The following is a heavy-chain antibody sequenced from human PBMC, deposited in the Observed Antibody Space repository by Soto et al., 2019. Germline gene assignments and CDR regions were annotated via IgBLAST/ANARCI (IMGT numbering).Heavy chain of an antibody. D-gene: IGHD1-1*01. V-gene: IGHV4-38-2*01. Sequence: SETLSLTCAVSGDSISSGYYWAWIRQPPGKGLEWIGSIYHSGTTYYNPSLKSRVTILVDTSKNQFSLKLSSVIAADSAVYYCVRDGTKTLRDWFDPWGQGISVTVSS. CDR2: IYHSGTT. J-gene: IGHJ5*02. CDR3: VRDGTKTLRDWFDP. CDR1: GDSISSGYY.